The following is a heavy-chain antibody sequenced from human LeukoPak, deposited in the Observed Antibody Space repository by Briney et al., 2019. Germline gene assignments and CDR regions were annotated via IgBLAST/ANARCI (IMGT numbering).Heavy chain of an antibody. CDR1: GGTFSSCA. Sequence: SCKASGGTFSSCAISWVRQAPGKGLEWVANIKQDGSEKYYVDSVEGRFTISRDNAKNSLYLQMNSLRAEDTAVYYCARGAVGGYSGYQYYYYYMDVWGKGTTVTVSS. V-gene: IGHV3-7*01. D-gene: IGHD5-12*01. CDR3: ARGAVGGYSGYQYYYYYMDV. J-gene: IGHJ6*03. CDR2: IKQDGSEK.